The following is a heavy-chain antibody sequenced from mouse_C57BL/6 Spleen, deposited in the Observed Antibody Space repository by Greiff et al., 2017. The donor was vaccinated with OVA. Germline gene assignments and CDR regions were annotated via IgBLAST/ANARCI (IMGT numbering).Heavy chain of an antibody. J-gene: IGHJ2*01. V-gene: IGHV5-17*01. CDR1: GFTFSDYG. Sequence: EVHLVESGGGLVKPGGSLKLSCAASGFTFSDYGMHWVRQAPEKGLEWVAYISSGSSTIYYADTVKGRFTISRDNAKNTLFLQMTSLRSEDTAMYYCARPGRGYFDYWGQGTTLTVSS. CDR3: ARPGRGYFDY. D-gene: IGHD3-3*01. CDR2: ISSGSSTI.